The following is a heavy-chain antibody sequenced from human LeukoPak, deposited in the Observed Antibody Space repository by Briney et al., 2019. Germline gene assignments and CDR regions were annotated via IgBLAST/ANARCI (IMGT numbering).Heavy chain of an antibody. CDR2: ISSHGGST. CDR1: GFTFSSYT. J-gene: IGHJ4*02. CDR3: VKDRWADYYGSGTYFDS. D-gene: IGHD3-10*01. V-gene: IGHV3-64D*06. Sequence: GGSLRLSCLVSGFTFSSYTMHWVRQAPGKGLEYISAISSHGGSTYYADSVKGRFTISRDNSTNTLYLRMSSLRVEDTAVYYCVKDRWADYYGSGTYFDSWGQGTRVTVSS.